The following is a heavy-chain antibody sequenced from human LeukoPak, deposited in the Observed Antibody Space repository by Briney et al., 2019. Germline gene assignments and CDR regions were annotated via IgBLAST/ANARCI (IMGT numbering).Heavy chain of an antibody. V-gene: IGHV3-33*01. CDR1: GFTFSSYG. D-gene: IGHD2-2*01. CDR2: IWFDGSNK. Sequence: PGGSLRLSCAASGFTFSSYGMHWVRQAPGKGLEWVAVIWFDGSNKYYADSVKGRFTISRDNSKNTLYLQMNSLRAEDTAVYYCARDRRYCSSTSCYDLVYWGQGTLVTVSS. CDR3: ARDRRYCSSTSCYDLVY. J-gene: IGHJ4*02.